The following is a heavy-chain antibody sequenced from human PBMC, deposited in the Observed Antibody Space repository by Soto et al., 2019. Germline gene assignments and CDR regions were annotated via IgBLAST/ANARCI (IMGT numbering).Heavy chain of an antibody. CDR2: INHSGST. V-gene: IGHV4-34*01. D-gene: IGHD5-18*01. CDR1: GGSFSGYY. J-gene: IGHJ4*02. Sequence: SETLSLTCAVYGGSFSGYYWTWIRQPPGTGLEWIGEINHSGSTNYNPSLKSRVTISVDTSRNQFSLRLTSVTAADTAVYYCAREIQLDVDSQSDYWGQGILVTVSS. CDR3: AREIQLDVDSQSDY.